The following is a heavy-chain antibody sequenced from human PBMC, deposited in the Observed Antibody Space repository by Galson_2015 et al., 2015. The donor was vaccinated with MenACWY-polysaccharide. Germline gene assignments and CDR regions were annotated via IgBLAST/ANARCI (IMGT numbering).Heavy chain of an antibody. D-gene: IGHD7-27*01. CDR3: ARDPNWGNSFGP. CDR2: INPDGSQT. J-gene: IGHJ5*02. Sequence: SLRLSCAASRFNFNTNWMTWVRQAPGKGLEWVALINPDGSQTEYVDSVKGRFAISRDNSKNSLFLQMNSLRAEDTAVYYCARDPNWGNSFGPSGQGTLVTVSS. V-gene: IGHV3-7*01. CDR1: RFNFNTNW.